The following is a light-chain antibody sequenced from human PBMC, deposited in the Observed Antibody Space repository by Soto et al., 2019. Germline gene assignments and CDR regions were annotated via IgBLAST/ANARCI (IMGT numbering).Light chain of an antibody. CDR1: QPIRTW. V-gene: IGKV1-5*01. CDR2: DAS. CDR3: HQYNYYRPT. Sequence: DIPVTQSPSTLSASVGDRVTITCRASQPIRTWLAWYQEKPGKAPKLLIYDASSLEGGVPSRFSGSGSGTKFTLTISSLQPDDFATYYCHQYNYYRPTFGQGTKVEIK. J-gene: IGKJ1*01.